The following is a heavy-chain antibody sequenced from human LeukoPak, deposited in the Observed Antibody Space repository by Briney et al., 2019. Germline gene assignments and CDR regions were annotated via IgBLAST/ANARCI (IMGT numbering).Heavy chain of an antibody. J-gene: IGHJ4*02. Sequence: PSETLSLTCAVSGGAISSYYWSWIRQPPGKGLEWIGYIYYSGGTNYNPSLNSRVTISIDTSKNQFSLSLSSVAAADTAVYFCARGSATGRPNFDYWGQGTLVTVSS. CDR1: GGAISSYY. CDR2: IYYSGGT. V-gene: IGHV4-59*01. D-gene: IGHD6-6*01. CDR3: ARGSATGRPNFDY.